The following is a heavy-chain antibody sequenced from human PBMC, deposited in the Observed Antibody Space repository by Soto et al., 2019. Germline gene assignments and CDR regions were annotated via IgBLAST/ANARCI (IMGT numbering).Heavy chain of an antibody. CDR2: ISSSSSTI. V-gene: IGHV3-48*01. D-gene: IGHD3-22*01. J-gene: IGHJ4*02. CDR3: ASPTYYYDSSGPPAY. Sequence: GSLRLSCAASGFTFSTYSMNWVRQAPGKGLEWVSYISSSSSTIFYTDSVKGRFTVSRDNAKNSLYLQMNGLRAEDTAVYYCASPTYYYDSSGPPAYWGQGTLVTVSS. CDR1: GFTFSTYS.